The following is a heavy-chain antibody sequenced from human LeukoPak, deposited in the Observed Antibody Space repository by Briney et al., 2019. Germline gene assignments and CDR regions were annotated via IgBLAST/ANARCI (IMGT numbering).Heavy chain of an antibody. J-gene: IGHJ4*02. Sequence: QAGGSLRLSCTASGFTFRMYAMSWVRQAPGKGLESDASIIYDGRHTYYAASVKGRFTISRDNSQNTLYLQMNSLRAEDMALYYCAKDGLSYDGSTHVYYFQSLGQGTLVTVSS. CDR2: IIYDGRHT. D-gene: IGHD3-22*01. CDR3: AKDGLSYDGSTHVYYFQS. V-gene: IGHV3-23*01. CDR1: GFTFRMYA.